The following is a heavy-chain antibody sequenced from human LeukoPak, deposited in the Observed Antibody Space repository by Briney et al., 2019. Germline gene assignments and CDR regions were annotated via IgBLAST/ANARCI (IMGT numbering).Heavy chain of an antibody. Sequence: SETLSLTCTVSNGSISGYYWTWIRQPAGKGLEWIGRINTSGNTNYNPSLKSRVTMSVDTSKNQFSLSLTSVTAADTAVYYCARETPPLRPFDYWGQGTLVTVSS. CDR1: NGSISGYY. CDR2: INTSGNT. CDR3: ARETPPLRPFDY. V-gene: IGHV4-4*07. J-gene: IGHJ4*02. D-gene: IGHD5/OR15-5a*01.